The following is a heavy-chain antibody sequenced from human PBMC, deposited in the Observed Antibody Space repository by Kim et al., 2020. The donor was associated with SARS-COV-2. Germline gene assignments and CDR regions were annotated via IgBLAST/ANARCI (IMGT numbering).Heavy chain of an antibody. V-gene: IGHV3-23*01. CDR2: ISGSGGST. CDR3: AKDLDPFYDSSGYFDY. CDR1: GFTFSSYA. D-gene: IGHD3-22*01. Sequence: GGSLRLSCAASGFTFSSYAMSWVRQAPGKGLEWVSAISGSGGSTYYADSVKGRLTISRDNSKNTLYLQMNSLIAEDTAVYYCAKDLDPFYDSSGYFDYWGQATLATVSS. J-gene: IGHJ4*02.